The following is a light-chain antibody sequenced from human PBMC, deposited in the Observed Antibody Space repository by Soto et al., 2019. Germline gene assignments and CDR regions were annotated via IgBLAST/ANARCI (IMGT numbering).Light chain of an antibody. CDR1: QGISNY. J-gene: IGKJ3*01. CDR3: QKYDRAPFT. V-gene: IGKV1-27*01. Sequence: DIQMTQYPSSLSAYLGDRVTITCRASQGISNYLAWYQQKPGRLPKLLLFGASTLQSGVPARFSGSGSGTLFTLTINGLLPEDVATYYWQKYDRAPFTFGPGTKVDFK. CDR2: GAS.